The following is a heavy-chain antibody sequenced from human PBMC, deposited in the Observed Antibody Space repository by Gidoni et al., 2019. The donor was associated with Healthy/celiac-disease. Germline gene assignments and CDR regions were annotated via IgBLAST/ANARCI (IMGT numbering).Heavy chain of an antibody. CDR1: GGSISSSSYY. V-gene: IGHV4-39*01. D-gene: IGHD6-19*01. J-gene: IGHJ4*02. CDR3: ARAQRAVAGTGPLDY. CDR2: IYYSGST. Sequence: QLQLQESGPGLVKPSETLSLTCTVSGGSISSSSYYWGWIRQPPGKGLEWIGSIYYSGSTYYNPSLKSRVTISVDTSKNQFSLKLSSVTAADTAVYYCARAQRAVAGTGPLDYWGQGTLVTVSS.